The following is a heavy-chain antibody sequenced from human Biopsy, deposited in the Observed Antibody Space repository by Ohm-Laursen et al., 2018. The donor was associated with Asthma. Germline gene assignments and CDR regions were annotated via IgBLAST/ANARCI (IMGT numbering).Heavy chain of an antibody. D-gene: IGHD3-22*01. V-gene: IGHV4-39*01. Sequence: TLSLTCPVSGGSITSSSYYWGWIRQPPGEGMEWIGSMYHSGSPYYHPSLKSRATISVDTSKNQLSLKMSSVTAADTAVYFCVRHQYSSSWSTFDYWGQGALVTVSS. CDR1: GGSITSSSYY. CDR3: VRHQYSSSWSTFDY. CDR2: MYHSGSP. J-gene: IGHJ4*02.